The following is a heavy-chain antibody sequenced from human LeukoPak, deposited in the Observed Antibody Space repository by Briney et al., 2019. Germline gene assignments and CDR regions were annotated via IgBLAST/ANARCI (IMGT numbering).Heavy chain of an antibody. CDR3: ATGRAYGPGNLPGY. CDR2: IYYSGST. D-gene: IGHD3-10*01. J-gene: IGHJ4*02. Sequence: PSETLSLTCTVSGGSISRYYWGWIRQPPGKGLEWIGCIYYSGSTNYNPSLKSRVTISVDTSKNQFSLKLTSVTAADTAVYHCATGRAYGPGNLPGYWGQGTLVTVSS. V-gene: IGHV4-59*01. CDR1: GGSISRYY.